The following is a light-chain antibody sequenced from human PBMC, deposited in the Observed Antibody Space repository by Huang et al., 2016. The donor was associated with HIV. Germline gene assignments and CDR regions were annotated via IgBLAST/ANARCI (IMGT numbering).Light chain of an antibody. CDR2: AAS. J-gene: IGKJ5*01. V-gene: IGKV1-NL1*01. Sequence: DIQMTQSPSSLSASVGDRVTITCRASQGISNSLAWYQHKLGKAPKLLLYAASRLETGVPSRFRGSVSGPDYSLTITSLQPEDSATYYCQQYYTIPSNFGQGTRLEIK. CDR1: QGISNS. CDR3: QQYYTIPSN.